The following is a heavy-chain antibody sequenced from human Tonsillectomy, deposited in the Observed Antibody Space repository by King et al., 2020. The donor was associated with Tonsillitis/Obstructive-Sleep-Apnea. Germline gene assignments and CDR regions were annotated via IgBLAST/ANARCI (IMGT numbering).Heavy chain of an antibody. D-gene: IGHD2-2*01. CDR3: ACQFIDIVVVPAGRGAFDI. J-gene: IGHJ3*02. CDR1: GGTFSSYA. Sequence: QLVQSGAEVKKPGSSVKVSCKASGGTFSSYAISWVRQAPGQGLEWMGGIIPIFGTANYAQKFQGRVTITADESTSTAYMELSSLRSEDTAVYYCACQFIDIVVVPAGRGAFDIWGQGTMVTVSS. V-gene: IGHV1-69*01. CDR2: IIPIFGTA.